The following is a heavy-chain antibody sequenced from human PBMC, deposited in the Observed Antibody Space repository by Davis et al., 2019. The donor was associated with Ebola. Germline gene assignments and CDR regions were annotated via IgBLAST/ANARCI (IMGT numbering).Heavy chain of an antibody. CDR1: GGSISSGGYY. Sequence: SETLSLTCTVSGGSISSGGYYWSWIRRHPGKGLEWIGYIYYSGSTYYNPSLKSRVTISVDTSKNQFSLKLSSVTAADTAVYYCARGTRVSGVNFDYWGQGTLVTVSS. V-gene: IGHV4-31*03. J-gene: IGHJ4*02. CDR2: IYYSGST. D-gene: IGHD2-8*01. CDR3: ARGTRVSGVNFDY.